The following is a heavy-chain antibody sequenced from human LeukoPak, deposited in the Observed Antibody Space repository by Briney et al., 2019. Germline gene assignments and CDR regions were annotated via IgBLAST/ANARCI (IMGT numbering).Heavy chain of an antibody. V-gene: IGHV4-39*01. J-gene: IGHJ4*02. CDR1: GGSISSSSYY. CDR3: ARQKESGHYYGSGSYATDY. Sequence: PSETLSLTCTVSGGSISSSSYYWGWIRQPPGTRLEWIGSIYYSGSTYYNPSLKSRVTISVDTSKNQFSLKLSSVTAADTAVYYCARQKESGHYYGSGSYATDYWGQGTLVTVSS. CDR2: IYYSGST. D-gene: IGHD3-10*01.